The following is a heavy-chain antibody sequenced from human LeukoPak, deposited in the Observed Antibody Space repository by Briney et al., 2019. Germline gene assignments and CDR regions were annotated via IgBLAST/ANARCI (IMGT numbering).Heavy chain of an antibody. CDR2: VNPYNDKT. Sequence: ASVKLSCKASGYTFNTFDINWVRQAAGQGPEWMGWVNPYNDKTVYAPKFQGRVSISSNNSINTAYMEFSGLKSDDTDVYYCARGRRLRGVTSRPIYYYYYMDVWGGGTTVTVSS. J-gene: IGHJ6*03. CDR1: GYTFNTFD. D-gene: IGHD3-10*01. CDR3: ARGRRLRGVTSRPIYYYYYMDV. V-gene: IGHV1-8*03.